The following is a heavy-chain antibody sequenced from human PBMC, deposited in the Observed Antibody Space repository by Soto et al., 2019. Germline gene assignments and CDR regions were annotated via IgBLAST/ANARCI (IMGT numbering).Heavy chain of an antibody. CDR3: ARGDCSSTSCYAGNLDD. D-gene: IGHD2-2*01. V-gene: IGHV3-64*01. Sequence: EVQLVESGGGLVQPGGSLRLSCAASGFTFGSYAMHWVRQAPGKGLEYVSAISSNGGSTYYANSVKGRFTISRDNSKNTLYLQMGSLRAEDMAVYYCARGDCSSTSCYAGNLDDWGQGTLVTVSS. CDR1: GFTFGSYA. CDR2: ISSNGGST. J-gene: IGHJ4*02.